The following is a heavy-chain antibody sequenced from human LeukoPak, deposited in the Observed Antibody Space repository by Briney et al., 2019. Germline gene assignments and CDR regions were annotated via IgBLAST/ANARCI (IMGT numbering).Heavy chain of an antibody. CDR2: INPSGGST. CDR3: ARDRNWNYGIDF. D-gene: IGHD1-7*01. CDR1: GYTFTSYY. J-gene: IGHJ4*02. V-gene: IGHV1-46*01. Sequence: GASVNVSCKASGYTFTSYYMHWVRQAPGQGLEWMGIINPSGGSTSYAQKFQGRVTMTRDTSINTAYMELNRLRSDDTAVYFCARDRNWNYGIDFWGQGTLVTVSS.